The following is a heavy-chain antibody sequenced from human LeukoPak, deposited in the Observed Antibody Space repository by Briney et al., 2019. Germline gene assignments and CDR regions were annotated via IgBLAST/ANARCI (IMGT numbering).Heavy chain of an antibody. CDR2: MNPNSGNT. CDR3: ARLGITVAVGDY. D-gene: IGHD6-19*01. Sequence: ASVKVSCKASGYTFTSYDINWVRQATGQGLEWMGWMNPNSGNTGYAQKFQGRVTMTRNTSISTAYMELSSLRSDDTAVYYCARLGITVAVGDYWGQGTLVTVSS. CDR1: GYTFTSYD. V-gene: IGHV1-8*01. J-gene: IGHJ4*02.